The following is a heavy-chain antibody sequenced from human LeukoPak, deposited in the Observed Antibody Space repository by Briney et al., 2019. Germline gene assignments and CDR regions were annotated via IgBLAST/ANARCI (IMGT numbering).Heavy chain of an antibody. V-gene: IGHV3-53*01. D-gene: IGHD2-21*02. J-gene: IGHJ5*02. CDR2: LYPRGDT. CDR1: GFSVSSWY. Sequence: GGSLRLSCAASGFSVSSWYMAWVRQAPGKGLDWVSTLYPRGDTYYADSVKGRFTISRDNAKNSLYLQMNSLRAEDTAVYYCASKNIVVVTASLHYRFDPWGQGTLVTVSS. CDR3: ASKNIVVVTASLHYRFDP.